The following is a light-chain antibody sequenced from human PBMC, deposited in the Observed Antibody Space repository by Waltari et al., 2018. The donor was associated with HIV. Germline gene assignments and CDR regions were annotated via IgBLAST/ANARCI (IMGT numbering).Light chain of an antibody. Sequence: SYELTQPPSVSVSPGQTASIACSGDKLGDKYTSWYQQKPGQFPVLVIYQDNKRPSGIPDRFSGSNSGNTATLIISGAQAMDEADYFCQAWDSSAVVFGGGTKLTVL. V-gene: IGLV3-1*01. CDR2: QDN. CDR1: KLGDKY. J-gene: IGLJ2*01. CDR3: QAWDSSAVV.